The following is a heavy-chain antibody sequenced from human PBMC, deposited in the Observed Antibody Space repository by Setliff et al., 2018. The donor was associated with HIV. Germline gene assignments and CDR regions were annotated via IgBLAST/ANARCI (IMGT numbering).Heavy chain of an antibody. CDR3: AREYDSSGYGANFDY. J-gene: IGHJ4*02. CDR1: GGSISSGSYY. CDR2: MDPSGST. V-gene: IGHV4-61*02. Sequence: PSETLSLTCTVSGGSISSGSYYWSWIRQPAGKGLEWIGRMDPSGSTNYNPSLKSRVTISVDTSKNQFSLNLSSVTAADTAVYYCAREYDSSGYGANFDYWGQGALVTVSS. D-gene: IGHD3-22*01.